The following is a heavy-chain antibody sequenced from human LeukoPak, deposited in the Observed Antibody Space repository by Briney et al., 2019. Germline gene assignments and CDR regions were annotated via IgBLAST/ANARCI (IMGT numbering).Heavy chain of an antibody. Sequence: AGGSLRLSCKVSGFNFRSYAMSWVRQAPGKGLEFVSDIYNSGGSIYFAHSVKGRFIIASENSKKKVLLQMNRLSPDDTAVYYCTEGWMFLPLFDPWGQGILVTVSS. CDR1: GFNFRSYA. V-gene: IGHV3-23*01. CDR3: TEGWMFLPLFDP. CDR2: IYNSGGSI. D-gene: IGHD3-10*02. J-gene: IGHJ5*02.